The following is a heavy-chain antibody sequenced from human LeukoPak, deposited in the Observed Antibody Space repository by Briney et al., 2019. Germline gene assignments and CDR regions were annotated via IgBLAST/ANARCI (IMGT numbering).Heavy chain of an antibody. D-gene: IGHD3-22*01. CDR1: GFTFSSYW. Sequence: PGGSLRLSCAASGFTFSSYWMSWVRQAPGKGLEWVANIKQDGSEKYYVDSVKGRFTISRDNAKNSLYLQMNSLRAEDTAVYYCARELRYYYDSSGYYPGYWGQGTLVTVSS. V-gene: IGHV3-7*01. CDR2: IKQDGSEK. CDR3: ARELRYYYDSSGYYPGY. J-gene: IGHJ4*02.